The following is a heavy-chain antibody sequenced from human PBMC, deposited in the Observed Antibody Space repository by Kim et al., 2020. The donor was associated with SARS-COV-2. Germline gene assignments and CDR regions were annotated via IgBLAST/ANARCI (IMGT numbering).Heavy chain of an antibody. CDR3: TSVPPYG. J-gene: IGHJ6*01. Sequence: GGSLRLSCAASGFTFSGSAMYWVRQAPGKGLEWVAGIRGRANSSAYAYAVSVRGRIIIASADSKNTAYMQMNSLKTEATAIYYCTSVPPYG. CDR2: IRGRANSSAY. V-gene: IGHV3-73*01. CDR1: GFTFSGSA.